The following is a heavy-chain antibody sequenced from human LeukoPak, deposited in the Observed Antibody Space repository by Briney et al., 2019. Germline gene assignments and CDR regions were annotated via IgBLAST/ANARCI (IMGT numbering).Heavy chain of an antibody. CDR1: GFTFSSYN. V-gene: IGHV3-48*01. CDR3: ARAYSSSAGTFDI. D-gene: IGHD6-6*01. Sequence: PGGSLRLSCAASGFTFSSYNMNWVRQAPGKGLEWVSYICDRCSTIYHTDSEKGRFTISRDNAKNSLYLQMNNLRAEDTAMYFCARAYSSSAGTFDIWGQGTMVTVSS. J-gene: IGHJ3*02. CDR2: ICDRCSTI.